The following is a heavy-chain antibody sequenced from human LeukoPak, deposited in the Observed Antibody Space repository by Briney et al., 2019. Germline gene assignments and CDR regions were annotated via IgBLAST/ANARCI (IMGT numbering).Heavy chain of an antibody. CDR1: GASISGDY. D-gene: IGHD3-22*01. V-gene: IGHV4-59*01. CDR2: IYYTGST. J-gene: IGHJ4*02. Sequence: SETLSLTCTVSGASISGDYWIWIRQPPGKGLEWIGYIYYTGSTNYNPSLRSRVTISLDTSKNQFSLKLGSVTAADTAVYYCARVPSGYLYYFDYWGQGTLVTVSS. CDR3: ARVPSGYLYYFDY.